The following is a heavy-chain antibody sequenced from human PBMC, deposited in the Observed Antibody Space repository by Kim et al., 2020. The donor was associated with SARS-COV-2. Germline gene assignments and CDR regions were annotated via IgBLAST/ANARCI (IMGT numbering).Heavy chain of an antibody. CDR3: AKRVQLERRNYYYGMDV. J-gene: IGHJ6*02. Sequence: GGSLRLSCAASGFTFSSYAMSWVRQAPGKGLEWVSAISGSGGSTYYADSVKGRFTISRDNSKNTLYPQMNSLRAEDTAVYYCAKRVQLERRNYYYGMDVWGQGTTVTVSS. V-gene: IGHV3-23*01. D-gene: IGHD1-1*01. CDR2: ISGSGGST. CDR1: GFTFSSYA.